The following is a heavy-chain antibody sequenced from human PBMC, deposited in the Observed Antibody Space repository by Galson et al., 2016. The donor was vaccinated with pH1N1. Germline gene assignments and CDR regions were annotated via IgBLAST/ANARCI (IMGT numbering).Heavy chain of an antibody. CDR3: ARAGCVSGSCRTGIHYYMDV. J-gene: IGHJ6*03. V-gene: IGHV1-8*01. CDR1: GYTFTNYD. CDR2: MSPNSGNT. D-gene: IGHD2-15*01. Sequence: SVKVSCKASGYTFTNYDINWVRQATGQGLEWMGWMSPNSGNTGYAQKFQGRVTITRNTSISTAYMELSSLRSEDTALYYCARAGCVSGSCRTGIHYYMDVWGEGTTVTVTS.